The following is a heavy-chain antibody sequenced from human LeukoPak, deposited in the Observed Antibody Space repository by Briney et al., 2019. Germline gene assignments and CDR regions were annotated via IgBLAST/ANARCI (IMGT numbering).Heavy chain of an antibody. CDR2: IYPGDSDT. CDR1: GYSFTSHW. Sequence: GESLKISCKGSGYSFTSHWIGWVRQMPGKGLGWMGIIYPGDSDTRYRPSFQGQVTISADKSTSTAYLQWSSLKATDTAMYYCSRQGCTTTSCHTIDSWGQGTLVSVSS. J-gene: IGHJ4*02. D-gene: IGHD2-2*02. CDR3: SRQGCTTTSCHTIDS. V-gene: IGHV5-51*01.